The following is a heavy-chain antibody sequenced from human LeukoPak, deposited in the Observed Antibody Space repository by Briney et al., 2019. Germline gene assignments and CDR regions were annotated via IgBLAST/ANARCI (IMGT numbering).Heavy chain of an antibody. Sequence: PSETLSLTCAVYGGSLSGYYWSWIRQPPGKGLEWIGEINHSGSTNYNPSLKSRVTISVDTSKNQFSLKLSSVTAADTAVYYCARRRGYYYMDVWGKGTTVTVSS. CDR1: GGSLSGYY. CDR2: INHSGST. V-gene: IGHV4-34*01. CDR3: ARRRGYYYMDV. J-gene: IGHJ6*03.